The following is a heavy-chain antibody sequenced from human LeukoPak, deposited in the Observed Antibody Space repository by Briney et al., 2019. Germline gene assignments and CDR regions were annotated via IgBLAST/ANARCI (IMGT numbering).Heavy chain of an antibody. CDR3: ASYSGSYYSHFDY. J-gene: IGHJ4*02. D-gene: IGHD1-26*01. V-gene: IGHV1-69*13. CDR1: GGTFSSYA. Sequence: ASVKVSCKASGGTFSSYAISWVRQAPGQGLEWMGGVIPIFGTANYAQKFQGRVTITADESTSTAYMELSSLRSEDTAVYYCASYSGSYYSHFDYWGQGTLVTVSS. CDR2: VIPIFGTA.